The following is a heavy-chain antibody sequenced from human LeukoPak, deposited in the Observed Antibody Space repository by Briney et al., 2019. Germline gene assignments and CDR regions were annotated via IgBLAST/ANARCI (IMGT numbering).Heavy chain of an antibody. J-gene: IGHJ4*02. V-gene: IGHV1-69*13. CDR3: ARDWYYYDSSGYYYALRY. CDR2: IIPIFGTA. CDR1: GGAFSSYA. Sequence: SVTVSCKASGGAFSSYAFSWVRQAPGQGLEWMGGIIPIFGTANYAQKFQGRVTITADESTSTAYMELSSLRSEDTAVYYCARDWYYYDSSGYYYALRYWGQGTLVTVSS. D-gene: IGHD3-22*01.